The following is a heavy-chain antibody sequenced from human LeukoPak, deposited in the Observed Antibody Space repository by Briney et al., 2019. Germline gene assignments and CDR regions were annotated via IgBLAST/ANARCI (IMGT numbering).Heavy chain of an antibody. D-gene: IGHD6-19*01. J-gene: IGHJ3*02. CDR3: ASPLLVNWLVRGHAFDI. Sequence: PSETLSLTCTVSGGSITSSSYYWGWIRQHPGKWLEWIGSIHYGGRTYYNPSLKSRVTISVDTSKNQFSLKLSSVTAADTAVYYCASPLLVNWLVRGHAFDIWGQGTMVTVSS. CDR2: IHYGGRT. CDR1: GGSITSSSYY. V-gene: IGHV4-39*07.